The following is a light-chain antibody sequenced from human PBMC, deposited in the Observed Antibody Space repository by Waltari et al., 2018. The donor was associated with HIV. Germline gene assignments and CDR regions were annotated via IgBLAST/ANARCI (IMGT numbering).Light chain of an antibody. CDR3: QHLKTYPIT. V-gene: IGKV1-9*01. J-gene: IGKJ5*01. CDR2: TAS. CDR1: QAISRL. Sequence: DIQLTQSPSFLSASIADRVTITCRASQAISRLLAWYPQKPGKPPKLLIYTASTLQSGVPSRFSGSGSGTEFTLTISSLEPEDFATYFCQHLKTYPITFGQGTRLDIE.